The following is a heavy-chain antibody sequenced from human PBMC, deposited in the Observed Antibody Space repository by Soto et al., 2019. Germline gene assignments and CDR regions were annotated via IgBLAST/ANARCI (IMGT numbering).Heavy chain of an antibody. CDR3: TTDDPYYVSGSLIPPFDY. Sequence: EVQLVESGGGLVKSGGSLRLSCAAYGFTFSNAWMNWVRQAPGKGLEWVGRIKSKIDGGTTDYAAPVKGRFTISRDESKNTRYLQMNSLKTEDTAVYYCTTDDPYYVSGSLIPPFDYWGQGTPVTVSS. V-gene: IGHV3-15*07. CDR1: GFTFSNAW. D-gene: IGHD3-10*01. J-gene: IGHJ4*02. CDR2: IKSKIDGGTT.